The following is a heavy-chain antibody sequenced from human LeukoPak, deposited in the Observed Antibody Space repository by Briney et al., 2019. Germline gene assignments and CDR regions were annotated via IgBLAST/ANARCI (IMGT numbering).Heavy chain of an antibody. D-gene: IGHD6-13*01. J-gene: IGHJ4*02. CDR1: GFTFSSYS. CDR2: ISSSSSYI. CDR3: ARASSSWYPFDY. V-gene: IGHV3-21*01. Sequence: PGGSLRLSCAASGFTFSSYSMNWVRQAPGKGLEWVSSISSSSSYIYYADSVKGRFTISRDNAKNSLYLQMNSLRAEDTAVYYCARASSSWYPFDYWGQGTLVTVSS.